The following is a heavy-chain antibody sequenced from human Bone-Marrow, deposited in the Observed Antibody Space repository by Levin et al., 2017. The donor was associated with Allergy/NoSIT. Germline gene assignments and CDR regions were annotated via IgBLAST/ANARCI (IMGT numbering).Heavy chain of an antibody. CDR1: GFTFSSYS. CDR2: ISSSSDAI. CDR3: ARDRRAYYYFDY. Sequence: GGSLRLSCAASGFTFSSYSMDWVRQAPGKGLEWVSYISSSSDAIFYADSVKGRFTISRDNAKNSLYLQMDSLRAEDTAVYYCARDRRAYYYFDYWGQGTLVTVSS. D-gene: IGHD3-10*01. V-gene: IGHV3-48*04. J-gene: IGHJ4*02.